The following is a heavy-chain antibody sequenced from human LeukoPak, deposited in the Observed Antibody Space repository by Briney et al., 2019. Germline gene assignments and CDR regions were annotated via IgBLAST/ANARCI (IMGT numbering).Heavy chain of an antibody. CDR1: GFTFSSYE. CDR3: ARDRNYGDYYFDY. J-gene: IGHJ4*02. CDR2: IKQDGSEK. V-gene: IGHV3-7*01. Sequence: GGSLRLSCAASGFTFSSYEMNWVRQAPGKGLEWVANIKQDGSEKYYVDSVKGRFTISRDNAKNSLYLQMNSLRAEDTAVYYCARDRNYGDYYFDYWGQGTLVTVSS. D-gene: IGHD4-17*01.